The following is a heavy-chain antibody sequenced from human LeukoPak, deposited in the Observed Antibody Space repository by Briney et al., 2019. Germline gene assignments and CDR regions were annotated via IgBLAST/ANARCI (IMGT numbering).Heavy chain of an antibody. CDR2: INAGNGNT. CDR1: GYTFTSYA. V-gene: IGHV1-3*03. J-gene: IGHJ5*02. CDR3: ARACSGGDCYGDWFDP. Sequence: GASVKVSCKASGYTFTSYAMHWVRQATGQRLEWKGWINAGNGNTKYSQEFQGRVTITRDTSASTAYMELSSLRSEDMAVYYCARACSGGDCYGDWFDPWGQGTLVTVSS. D-gene: IGHD2-21*02.